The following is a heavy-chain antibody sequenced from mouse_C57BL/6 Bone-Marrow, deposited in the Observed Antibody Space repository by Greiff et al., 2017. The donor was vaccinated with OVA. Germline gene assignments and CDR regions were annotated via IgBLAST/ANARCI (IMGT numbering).Heavy chain of an antibody. CDR1: GYTFTDYY. CDR3: ARPTVVGRYFDV. Sequence: EVQLQQSGPELVKPGASVKISCKASGYTFTDYYMNWVKQSHGKSLEWIGDINPNNGGTSYNQKFKGKATLTVDKSSSTAYMELRSLTSEDSAVYYGARPTVVGRYFDVWGTGTTVTVSS. CDR2: INPNNGGT. V-gene: IGHV1-26*01. J-gene: IGHJ1*03. D-gene: IGHD1-1*01.